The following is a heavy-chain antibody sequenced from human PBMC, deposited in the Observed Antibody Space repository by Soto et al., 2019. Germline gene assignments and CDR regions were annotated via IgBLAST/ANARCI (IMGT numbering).Heavy chain of an antibody. D-gene: IGHD6-13*01. Sequence: GGSLRLSCAASGFTFSSYSMNWVRQAPGKGLEWVSSISRSSSDIYYADSVKGRFTISRDNAKNSLYLQMNSLRVEDTAVYYCARAVAGAAAGTSYYGMDVWGQGTPVTVSS. J-gene: IGHJ6*02. V-gene: IGHV3-21*01. CDR1: GFTFSSYS. CDR3: ARAVAGAAAGTSYYGMDV. CDR2: ISRSSSDI.